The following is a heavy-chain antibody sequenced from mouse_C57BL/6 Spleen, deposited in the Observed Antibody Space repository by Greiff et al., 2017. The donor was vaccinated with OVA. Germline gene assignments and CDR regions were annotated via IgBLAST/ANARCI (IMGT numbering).Heavy chain of an antibody. D-gene: IGHD2-4*01. J-gene: IGHJ2*01. CDR1: GYTFTDYY. CDR3: AREFYDYDTFDY. V-gene: IGHV1-19*01. CDR2: INPYNGGT. Sequence: EVQLQQSGPVLVKPGASVKMSCKASGYTFTDYYMNWVKQSHGKSLEWIGVINPYNGGTSYNQKFKGKATLTVDKSSSTAYMELNSLTSEDSAVYYCAREFYDYDTFDYWGQGTTLTVSS.